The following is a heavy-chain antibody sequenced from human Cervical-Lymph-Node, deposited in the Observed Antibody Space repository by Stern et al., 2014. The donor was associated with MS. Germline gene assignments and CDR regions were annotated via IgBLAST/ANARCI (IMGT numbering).Heavy chain of an antibody. V-gene: IGHV3-21*06. CDR1: GFTFSSSA. CDR2: INSRSTSI. J-gene: IGHJ4*02. CDR3: ARGGGSFSF. Sequence: EVQLEESGGGLVKPGGSLRLSCAASGFTFSSSAMAWVRQAPGKGLEWVSSINSRSTSIQYADSLKGRFTISRDNSNNSLSLLMTGLRAEDTAVYYCARGGGSFSFWGLGTLVTVSS.